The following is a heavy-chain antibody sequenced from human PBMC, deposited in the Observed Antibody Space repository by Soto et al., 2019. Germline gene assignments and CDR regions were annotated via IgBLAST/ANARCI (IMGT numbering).Heavy chain of an antibody. Sequence: QVQLVQSGAEVKKPGASVKVSCKASGYTFSTYYMHWVRQAPGQGLEWMGIIHPSGDATSYAQKFQGRVTLPTDTSTSTIYLELSSLSCEGPAVYYCARADLTALTTHLRYWGQGTLVTVSS. CDR3: ARADLTALTTHLRY. V-gene: IGHV1-46*03. D-gene: IGHD4-17*01. CDR1: GYTFSTYY. J-gene: IGHJ4*02. CDR2: IHPSGDAT.